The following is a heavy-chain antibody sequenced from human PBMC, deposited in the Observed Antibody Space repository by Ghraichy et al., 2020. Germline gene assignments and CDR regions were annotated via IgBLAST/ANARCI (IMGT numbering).Heavy chain of an antibody. D-gene: IGHD3-9*01. CDR1: GFNFSKSA. CDR2: ISPSVDNT. V-gene: IGHV3-23*01. Sequence: GESLNISCAASGFNFSKSAMSWVRQAPGRGLEWISAISPSVDNTDYADSVKGRFSISRDNSKNTLYLEMNSLRAADTAIYYCARILVVYDILTGFDIWGQGTLVTVSS. CDR3: ARILVVYDILTGFDI. J-gene: IGHJ4*02.